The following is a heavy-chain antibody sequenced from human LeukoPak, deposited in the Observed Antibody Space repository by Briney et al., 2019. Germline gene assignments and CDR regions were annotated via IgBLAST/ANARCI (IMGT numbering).Heavy chain of an antibody. V-gene: IGHV4-39*01. CDR1: DGSISSSTYY. Sequence: SETLSLTCTVSDGSISSSTYYWGWLRQPPGKGLEWIGSIYYSGSTYYNPSLKSRVTMSVGTSKNQFSLKLSSVTAADTAVYYCARHIVGATMRIDYWGQGTLVTVSS. D-gene: IGHD1-26*01. CDR3: ARHIVGATMRIDY. J-gene: IGHJ4*02. CDR2: IYYSGST.